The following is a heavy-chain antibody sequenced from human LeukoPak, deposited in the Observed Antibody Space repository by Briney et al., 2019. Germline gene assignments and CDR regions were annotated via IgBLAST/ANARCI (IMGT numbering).Heavy chain of an antibody. D-gene: IGHD3-10*01. Sequence: SETLPLTCAVYGGSFSGYYWSWIRQPPGKGLEWIGEINHSGSTNYNPSLKSRVTISVDTSKNQFSLKLSSVTAADTAVYYCARGLGSGSSPPKYWGQGTLVTVSS. J-gene: IGHJ4*02. CDR2: INHSGST. CDR3: ARGLGSGSSPPKY. CDR1: GGSFSGYY. V-gene: IGHV4-34*01.